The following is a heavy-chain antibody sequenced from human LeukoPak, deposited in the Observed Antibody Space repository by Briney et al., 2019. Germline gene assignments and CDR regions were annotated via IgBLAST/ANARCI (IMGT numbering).Heavy chain of an antibody. Sequence: SGGSLRLSCAASGFSFSIFAMHWVRQAPGKGLEWVAVISYDGSNTYYADSVKGRFTISRDNAKNSLYLQMNSLRAEDTAVYYCARGPGASKDAFDIWGQGTMVTVSS. CDR2: ISYDGSNT. CDR3: ARGPGASKDAFDI. CDR1: GFSFSIFA. J-gene: IGHJ3*02. V-gene: IGHV3-30*03.